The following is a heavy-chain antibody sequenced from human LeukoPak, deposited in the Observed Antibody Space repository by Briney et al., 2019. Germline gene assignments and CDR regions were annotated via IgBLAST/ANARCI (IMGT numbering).Heavy chain of an antibody. CDR3: ARDTALWTFDI. V-gene: IGHV4-61*02. J-gene: IGHJ3*02. CDR1: GYSISSGYY. D-gene: IGHD2-21*02. Sequence: PSETLSLTCTVSGYSISSGYYWGWIRQPAGKGLEWIGRIYTSGSTINNPSLKNTNYNPSLKSRLTMSVDRSKNQFSLKMTSVTAADTAMYYCARDTALWTFDIWGQGTMVTVSS. CDR2: IYTSGSTINNPSLKNT.